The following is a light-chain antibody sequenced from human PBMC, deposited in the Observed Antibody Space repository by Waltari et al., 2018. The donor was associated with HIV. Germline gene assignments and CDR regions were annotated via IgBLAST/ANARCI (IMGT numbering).Light chain of an antibody. V-gene: IGLV2-23*02. CDR2: EVT. Sequence: QSALTQPASAPGPPGQSTTISCTGTSSYVGSHDLDHCYQQHPGEAPKPIIYEVTKRPSGVSNRFSGSKSGNTASLTISGLQAEDEADYYCCSCPRSGIRYVFGTGTKVTVL. CDR3: CSCPRSGIRYV. CDR1: SSYVGSHDL. J-gene: IGLJ1*01.